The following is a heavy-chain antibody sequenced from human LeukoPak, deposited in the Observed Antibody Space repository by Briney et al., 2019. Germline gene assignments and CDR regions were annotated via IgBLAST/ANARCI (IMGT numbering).Heavy chain of an antibody. CDR1: GFTFSSYA. Sequence: PGGSLRLSCAASGFTFSSYAMSWVRQAPGKGLEWVSAISGSGGSTYYADSVKGRFTISRDNSKNTLYLQMNSLRAEDTAVYYCARERWYYDSSGYYYFDYWGQGTLVTVSS. D-gene: IGHD3-22*01. V-gene: IGHV3-23*01. CDR3: ARERWYYDSSGYYYFDY. CDR2: ISGSGGST. J-gene: IGHJ4*02.